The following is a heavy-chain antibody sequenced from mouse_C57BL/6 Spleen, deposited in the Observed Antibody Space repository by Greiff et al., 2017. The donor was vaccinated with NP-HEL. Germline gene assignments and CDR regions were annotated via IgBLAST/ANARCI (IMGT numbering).Heavy chain of an antibody. CDR1: GFTFSDYG. J-gene: IGHJ4*01. V-gene: IGHV5-17*01. CDR3: AILLPFYAMDY. D-gene: IGHD1-1*01. Sequence: EVKLQESGGGLVKPGGSLKLSCAASGFTFSDYGMHWVRQAPEKGLEWVAYISSGSSTIYYADTVKGRFTISRDNAKNTLFLQMTSLRSEDTAMYYCAILLPFYAMDYWGQGTSVTVSS. CDR2: ISSGSSTI.